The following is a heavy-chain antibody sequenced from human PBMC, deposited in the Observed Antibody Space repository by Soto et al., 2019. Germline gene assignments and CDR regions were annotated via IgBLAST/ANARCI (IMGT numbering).Heavy chain of an antibody. Sequence: EVQLLESGGGLVQPGGSLRLSCAGSGFMFSTYAMSWVRQAPGKGLEWVSGTGGSGGVTYYADSVKGRFAVSRDNSKNTLYLQMNSLRAGDTAVYYCAKGHPPDSYGYFSPADDAFDIWGQGTRVTVSS. V-gene: IGHV3-23*01. D-gene: IGHD5-18*01. J-gene: IGHJ3*02. CDR1: GFMFSTYA. CDR2: TGGSGGVT. CDR3: AKGHPPDSYGYFSPADDAFDI.